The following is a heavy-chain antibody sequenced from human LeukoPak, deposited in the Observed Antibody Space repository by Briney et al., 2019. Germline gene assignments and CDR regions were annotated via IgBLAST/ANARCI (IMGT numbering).Heavy chain of an antibody. J-gene: IGHJ4*02. CDR2: VYHGGTT. V-gene: IGHV4-30-2*01. CDR1: GGSISSRDYS. CDR3: ARSPRNDYFDS. Sequence: PSQTLSLTCAVSGGSISSRDYSWSGIRLPPGKGLEGIGSVYHGGTTYYNPSLKSRVTISEDRSKNQFSLKLSSVTAADTAMYFCARSPRNDYFDSWGQGTLVTVSS.